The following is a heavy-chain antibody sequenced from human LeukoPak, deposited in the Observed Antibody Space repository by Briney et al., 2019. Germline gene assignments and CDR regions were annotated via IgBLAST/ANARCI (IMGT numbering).Heavy chain of an antibody. D-gene: IGHD4-23*01. CDR1: GDSLTNHF. V-gene: IGHV4-59*08. CDR2: IHYSGST. CDR3: ARYSAATVGHSKWFDP. J-gene: IGHJ5*02. Sequence: SETLSLTCIVSGDSLTNHFWSWIRQPPGKGLEWIGWIHYSGSTVYNPSLKSRVTRSIYTSKSQFSLKLGSVTAADTAVYYCARYSAATVGHSKWFDPWGQGTLVTVSA.